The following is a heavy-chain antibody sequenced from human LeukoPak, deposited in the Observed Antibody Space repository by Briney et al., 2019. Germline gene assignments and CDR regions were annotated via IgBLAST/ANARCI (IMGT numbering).Heavy chain of an antibody. CDR2: ISYDGSNK. D-gene: IGHD4-17*01. J-gene: IGHJ4*02. Sequence: GRSLRLSCAAPGFTFSSYAMHWVRQAPGKGLEWVAVISYDGSNKYYADSVKGRFTISRDNSKNTLYLQMNSLRAEDTAVYYCARDRSYGDYVWDFDYWGQGTLVTVSS. CDR1: GFTFSSYA. CDR3: ARDRSYGDYVWDFDY. V-gene: IGHV3-30*04.